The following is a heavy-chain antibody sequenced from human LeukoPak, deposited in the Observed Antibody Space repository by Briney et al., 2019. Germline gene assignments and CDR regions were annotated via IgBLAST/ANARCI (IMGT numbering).Heavy chain of an antibody. Sequence: SETLSLTCTVSGGSMNSYYWSWIRQPPGKGLEWIGYIYYSGSTNYNPSLKSRVTISVDTSKKQVSLKLSSVAAADTAVYYCARVSPRPRFDYWGQGTLVTVSS. CDR1: GGSMNSYY. D-gene: IGHD1-14*01. V-gene: IGHV4-59*01. CDR3: ARVSPRPRFDY. CDR2: IYYSGST. J-gene: IGHJ4*02.